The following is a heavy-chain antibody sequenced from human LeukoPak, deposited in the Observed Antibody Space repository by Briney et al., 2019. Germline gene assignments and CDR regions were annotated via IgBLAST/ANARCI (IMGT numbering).Heavy chain of an antibody. CDR2: ISGSGGST. Sequence: PGGSLGLSCAASGFTFSSYAMSWVRQAPGKGLEWVSAISGSGGSTYYADSVKGRFTISRDNSKNTLYLQMNSLRAEDTAVYYCAKVPAAYNWFAPWGQGTLVTVSS. CDR3: AKVPAAYNWFAP. V-gene: IGHV3-23*01. CDR1: GFTFSSYA. D-gene: IGHD2-2*01. J-gene: IGHJ5*02.